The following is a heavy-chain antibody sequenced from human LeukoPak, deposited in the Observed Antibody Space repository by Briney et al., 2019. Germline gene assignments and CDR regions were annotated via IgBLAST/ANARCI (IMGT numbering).Heavy chain of an antibody. CDR1: GFTFSDYY. J-gene: IGHJ6*02. CDR3: ARGHYEMGV. Sequence: GGSLRLSCAASGFTFSDYYMTWIRQAPGKGLEGVSHIAHSGNGMWYADAVKGRFTISRDNAKNLLFLQMDSLRAEDTAVYYCARGHYEMGVWGQGTTVIVSS. V-gene: IGHV3-11*01. CDR2: IAHSGNGM.